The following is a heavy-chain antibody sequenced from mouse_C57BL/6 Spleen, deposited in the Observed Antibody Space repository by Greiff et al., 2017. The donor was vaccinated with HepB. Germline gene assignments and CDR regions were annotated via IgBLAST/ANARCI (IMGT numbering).Heavy chain of an antibody. CDR2: ISNGGGST. D-gene: IGHD1-1*01. CDR1: GFTFSDYY. CDR3: ARRYYYGSSSFDV. Sequence: EVKVVESGGGLVQPGGSLKLSCAASGFTFSDYYMYWVRQTPEKRLEWVAYISNGGGSTYYPDTVKGRFTISRDNAKNTLYLQMSRLKSEDTAMYYCARRYYYGSSSFDVWGTGTTVTVSS. J-gene: IGHJ1*03. V-gene: IGHV5-12*01.